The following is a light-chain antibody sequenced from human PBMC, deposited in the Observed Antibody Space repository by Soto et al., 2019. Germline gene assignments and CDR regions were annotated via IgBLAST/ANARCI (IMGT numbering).Light chain of an antibody. Sequence: DIQLTQSPSFLSASVGDRVTITCRASQGINSYLAWYQQNPGKAPKLLIYATSTLYTEVPSRFSGSGSGTEFSLTISSLQPEDFATYYCQQLKTYPLTFGGGTKVEI. J-gene: IGKJ4*01. CDR2: ATS. CDR3: QQLKTYPLT. V-gene: IGKV1-9*01. CDR1: QGINSY.